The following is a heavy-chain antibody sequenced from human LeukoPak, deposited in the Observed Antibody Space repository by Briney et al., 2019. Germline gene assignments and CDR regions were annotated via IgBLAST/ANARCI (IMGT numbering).Heavy chain of an antibody. D-gene: IGHD3-3*01. J-gene: IGHJ5*02. CDR3: AKRIGYDFWSGYSPNWFDP. CDR1: GFTFSSYG. V-gene: IGHV3-30*18. Sequence: GRSLRLSCAASGFTFSSYGMHWVRQAPGKGLEWVAVISYDGSNKYYADSVKGRFTISRDNSKNTRYLQMNSLRAEDTAVYYCAKRIGYDFWSGYSPNWFDPWGQGTLVTVSS. CDR2: ISYDGSNK.